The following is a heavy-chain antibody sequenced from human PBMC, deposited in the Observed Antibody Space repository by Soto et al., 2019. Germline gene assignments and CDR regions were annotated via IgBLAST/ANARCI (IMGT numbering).Heavy chain of an antibody. J-gene: IGHJ4*02. D-gene: IGHD2-2*01. CDR2: IYYSGST. CDR1: GGSISSSSYY. CDR3: ASRLIVVVPAANTN. V-gene: IGHV4-39*01. Sequence: QLQLQESGPGLVKPSETLSLTCTVSGGSISSSSYYWGWIRQPPGKGLEWIGSIYYSGSTYYNPSLKSRVTISVDTSKNQFSLKLSSVTAADTAVYYCASRLIVVVPAANTNWGQGTLVTVSS.